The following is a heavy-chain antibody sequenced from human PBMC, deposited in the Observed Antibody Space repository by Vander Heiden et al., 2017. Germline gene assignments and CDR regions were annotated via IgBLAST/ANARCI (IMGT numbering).Heavy chain of an antibody. CDR1: GFTFSSYG. V-gene: IGHV3-30*18. J-gene: IGHJ5*02. CDR2: ISYDGSNK. CDR3: AKDIAVYYDSSPPGDWFDP. D-gene: IGHD3-22*01. Sequence: VQPGRSLRLSCAASGFTFSSYGMHWVRQAPGKGLEWVAVISYDGSNKYYADSVKGRFTISRDNSKNTLYLQMNSLRAEDTAVYYCAKDIAVYYDSSPPGDWFDPWGQGTLVTVYS.